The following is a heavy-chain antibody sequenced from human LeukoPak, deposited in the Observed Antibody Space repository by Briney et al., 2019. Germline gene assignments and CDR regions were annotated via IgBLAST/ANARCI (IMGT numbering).Heavy chain of an antibody. CDR3: ASTPEYSGSYSAY. D-gene: IGHD1-26*01. CDR2: IILIFGTA. J-gene: IGHJ4*02. Sequence: ASVKVSCKASGGTFSSYAISWVRQAPGQGLEWMGGIILIFGTANYAQKFQGRVTITADESTSTAYMELSSLRSEDTAVYYCASTPEYSGSYSAYWGRGTLVTVSS. V-gene: IGHV1-69*13. CDR1: GGTFSSYA.